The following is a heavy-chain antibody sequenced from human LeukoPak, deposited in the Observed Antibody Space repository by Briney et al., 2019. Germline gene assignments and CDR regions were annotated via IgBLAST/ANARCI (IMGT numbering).Heavy chain of an antibody. J-gene: IGHJ4*02. CDR2: IHPTDGST. CDR1: GYTFSTYY. D-gene: IGHD3-10*01. Sequence: ASVKVTCKTSGYTFSTYYMHWVRQAPGQGLEWLGIIHPTDGSTSYTQKIQGRVTMTRDAATGTVYLELSSLRSEDTAVYWCARANGGGLDYWGQGTLITVSS. CDR3: ARANGGGLDY. V-gene: IGHV1-46*01.